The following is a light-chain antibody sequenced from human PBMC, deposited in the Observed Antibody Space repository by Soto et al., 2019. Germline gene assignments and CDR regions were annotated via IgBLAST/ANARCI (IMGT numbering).Light chain of an antibody. CDR3: QQYYSDHRT. Sequence: DIVLTQSPDSLAVSLGERATVNCTSSQSVFYNSKNKNYLAWYQQKPRQPPKLLIYWASTRESGVPDRFSGSGSGTDFSLTISSLQAEDVAVYDCQQYYSDHRTFGQGTKLQIK. CDR2: WAS. J-gene: IGKJ2*01. V-gene: IGKV4-1*01. CDR1: QSVFYNSKNKNY.